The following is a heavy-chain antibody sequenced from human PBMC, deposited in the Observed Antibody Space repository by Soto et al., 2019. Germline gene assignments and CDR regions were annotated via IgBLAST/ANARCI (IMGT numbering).Heavy chain of an antibody. CDR2: ISPYNGDT. D-gene: IGHD4-17*01. CDR1: GYTFTIYG. J-gene: IGHJ4*02. CDR3: ARMTTVVIAGFDY. V-gene: IGHV1-18*01. Sequence: QVQLVQSGAEVKKPGASVKVSCKASGYTFTIYGISWVRQAPGQGLEWMGWISPYNGDTNYAQKFQGRVTMTTDTSATTAYMALRSLRSDDTAVYYCARMTTVVIAGFDYWGQGTLVTVSS.